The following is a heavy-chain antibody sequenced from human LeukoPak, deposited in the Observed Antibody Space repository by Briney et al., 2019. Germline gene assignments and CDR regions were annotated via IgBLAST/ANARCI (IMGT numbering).Heavy chain of an antibody. CDR3: ARDDTGNSGHFDL. V-gene: IGHV3-48*02. CDR1: GFTFSNYN. Sequence: GGSLRLSCAASGFTFSNYNMNWVRQAPGKGLEWVSYISSSSDTVFYPDSVKGRFTISRDNAKNSLYLQMYSLRDDDTAVYYRARDDTGNSGHFDLWGRGTLVTVSS. J-gene: IGHJ2*01. CDR2: ISSSSDTV. D-gene: IGHD1-1*01.